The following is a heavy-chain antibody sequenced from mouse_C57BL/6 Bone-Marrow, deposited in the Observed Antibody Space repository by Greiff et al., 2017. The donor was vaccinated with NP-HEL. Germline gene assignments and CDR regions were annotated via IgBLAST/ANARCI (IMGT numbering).Heavy chain of an antibody. D-gene: IGHD1-1*01. CDR2: IDPEDGDT. J-gene: IGHJ1*03. Sequence: VQLQQSGAELVRPGASVKLSCTASGFNIKDYYMHWVKQRPEQGLEWIGRIDPEDGDTEYAPKFQGKATMTADTSSNTAYLQLSSLTSEDTAVYYCTTSYCYGSSPSYFDVWGTGTTVTVSS. CDR1: GFNIKDYY. CDR3: TTSYCYGSSPSYFDV. V-gene: IGHV14-1*01.